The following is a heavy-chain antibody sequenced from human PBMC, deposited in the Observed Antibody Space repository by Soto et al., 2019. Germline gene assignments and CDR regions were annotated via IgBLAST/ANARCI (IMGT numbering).Heavy chain of an antibody. V-gene: IGHV5-10-1*01. CDR3: ARQKVATIQDYYYYGMDV. J-gene: IGHJ6*02. CDR2: IDPSDSYT. D-gene: IGHD5-12*01. Sequence: GESLKISCQGSGYSFTSYWISWVRQMPGKGLEWMGRIDPSDSYTNYSPSFQGHVTISADKSISTAYLQWSSLKASDTAMYYCARQKVATIQDYYYYGMDVWGQGTTVTVSS. CDR1: GYSFTSYW.